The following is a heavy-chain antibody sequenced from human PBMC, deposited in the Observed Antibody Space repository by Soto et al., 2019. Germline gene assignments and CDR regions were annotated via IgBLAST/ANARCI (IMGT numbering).Heavy chain of an antibody. CDR3: ARVYYDFWSGYSLFDP. D-gene: IGHD3-3*01. CDR1: GGSISSGDYY. Sequence: PSETLSLTCTVSGGSISSGDYYWSWIRQPPGKGLEWIGYIYYSGSTYYNPSLKSRVTISVDTSKNQFSLKLSSVTAADTAVYYCARVYYDFWSGYSLFDPWGQGTLVTVSS. CDR2: IYYSGST. J-gene: IGHJ5*02. V-gene: IGHV4-30-4*01.